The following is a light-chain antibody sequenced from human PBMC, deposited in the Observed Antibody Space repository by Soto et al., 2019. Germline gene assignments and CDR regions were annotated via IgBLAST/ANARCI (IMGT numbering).Light chain of an antibody. CDR3: QQYGSSPFT. Sequence: EIVVTQSPATLSVSPGGRATLSCRASQDVSSNLAWYQQKPGQAPSLLIYGASSRATGIPDRFSGSESGTDFTLTISRLEPEDFAVYYCQQYGSSPFTFGPGTKVDIK. CDR1: QDVSSN. V-gene: IGKV3-20*01. J-gene: IGKJ3*01. CDR2: GAS.